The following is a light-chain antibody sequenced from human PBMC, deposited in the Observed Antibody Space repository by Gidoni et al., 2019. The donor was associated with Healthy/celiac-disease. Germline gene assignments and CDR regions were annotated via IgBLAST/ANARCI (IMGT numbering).Light chain of an antibody. CDR3: QSADSSGTYTV. Sequence: SSDLTQPPSVSVSPGQTASITCSGDALPKQYAYWYQQKPGQAPVLVIYKDSERPSGLPERFSGSSSGTTVTLTISGVQAEDEADYYCQSADSSGTYTVFGGGTKLTVL. V-gene: IGLV3-25*03. CDR1: ALPKQY. CDR2: KDS. J-gene: IGLJ2*01.